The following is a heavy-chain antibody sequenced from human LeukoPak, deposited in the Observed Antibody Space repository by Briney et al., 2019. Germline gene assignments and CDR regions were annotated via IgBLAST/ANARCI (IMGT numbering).Heavy chain of an antibody. V-gene: IGHV1-8*01. CDR2: MNPNSGNT. J-gene: IGHJ5*02. Sequence: GASVKVSCKASGYTFTSYDINWVRQATGQGLEWMGWMNPNSGNTGYAQKFQGRVTMTRDTSISTAYMELSRLRSDDTAVYYCARGTIVVVITTDWFDPWGQGTLVTVSS. CDR3: ARGTIVVVITTDWFDP. CDR1: GYTFTSYD. D-gene: IGHD3-22*01.